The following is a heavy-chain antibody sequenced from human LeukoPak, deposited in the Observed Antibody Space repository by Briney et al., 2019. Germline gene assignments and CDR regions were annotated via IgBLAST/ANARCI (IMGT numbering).Heavy chain of an antibody. J-gene: IGHJ6*04. CDR1: GYSFTSYW. Sequence: GESLKISCKGSGYSFTSYWIGWVRQMPGKGLEWMGIIYPGDSDTRYSPSFQGQVTISADKSISTAYLQWSSLKASDTAMYYCARHGAVSAYYYYGMDVWGKGTTVTVSS. CDR2: IYPGDSDT. CDR3: ARHGAVSAYYYYGMDV. D-gene: IGHD2-21*01. V-gene: IGHV5-51*01.